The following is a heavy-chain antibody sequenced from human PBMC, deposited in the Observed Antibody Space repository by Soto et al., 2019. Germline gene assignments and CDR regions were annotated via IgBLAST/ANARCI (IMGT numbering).Heavy chain of an antibody. V-gene: IGHV3-23*01. J-gene: IGHJ4*02. Sequence: GGSLRLSCAASGFTFSSYAMSWVRQAPGKGLEWVSAISGSGGSTYYADSVKGRFTISRDNSKNTLYLQMNSLRAEDTAVYYCAKGFPPDYGSGSYFEFDYWGQGTLVTVSS. CDR1: GFTFSSYA. D-gene: IGHD3-10*01. CDR2: ISGSGGST. CDR3: AKGFPPDYGSGSYFEFDY.